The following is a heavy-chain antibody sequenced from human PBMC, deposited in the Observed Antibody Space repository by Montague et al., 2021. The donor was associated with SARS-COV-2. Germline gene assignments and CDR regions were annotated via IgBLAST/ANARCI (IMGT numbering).Heavy chain of an antibody. D-gene: IGHD5-12*01. Sequence: SETLSLSCTVSGGSISSYYWSWIWQPPGKGLEWIGYIYDSGSTXXXPSXXXRVTISVDTSKNHFSLKLSSVTAADTAVYNCARRGCKLLPVATTIGGFDIWGQGTMVTVSS. CDR1: GGSISSYY. CDR2: IYDSGST. CDR3: ARRGCKLLPVATTIGGFDI. J-gene: IGHJ3*02. V-gene: IGHV4-59*04.